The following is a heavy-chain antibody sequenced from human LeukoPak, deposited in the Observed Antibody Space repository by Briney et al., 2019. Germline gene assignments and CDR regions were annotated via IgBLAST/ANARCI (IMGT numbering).Heavy chain of an antibody. CDR2: IVGSGGRT. Sequence: TGGALRLSCAASGFTFSIYSMHWGRQAPGKGLESVSAIVGSGGRTFYEKCVKGRFRIYRKNSKNTLYLQLNSLRAEDKDVSYCAKDFYGSGINWFDPWGQGTLVTVSS. CDR1: GFTFSIYS. J-gene: IGHJ5*02. V-gene: IGHV3-23*01. D-gene: IGHD3-10*01. CDR3: AKDFYGSGINWFDP.